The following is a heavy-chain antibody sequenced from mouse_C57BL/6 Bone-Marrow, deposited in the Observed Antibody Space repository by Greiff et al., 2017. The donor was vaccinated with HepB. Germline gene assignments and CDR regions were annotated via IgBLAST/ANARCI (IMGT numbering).Heavy chain of an antibody. Sequence: QVQLQQSGAELVRPGASVKLSCTASGYTFTDYYINWVKQRPGQGLEWIARIYPGSGNTYYNEKFKGKATLTAEKSSSTAYMQLSSLTSEDSAVYFCARNYPKDYFDYWGQGTTLTVSS. CDR3: ARNYPKDYFDY. CDR1: GYTFTDYY. V-gene: IGHV1-76*01. J-gene: IGHJ2*01. D-gene: IGHD1-1*01. CDR2: IYPGSGNT.